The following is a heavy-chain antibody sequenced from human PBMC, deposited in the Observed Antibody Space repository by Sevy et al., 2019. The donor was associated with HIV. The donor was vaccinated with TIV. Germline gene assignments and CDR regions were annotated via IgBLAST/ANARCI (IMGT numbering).Heavy chain of an antibody. D-gene: IGHD3-10*01. J-gene: IGHJ5*02. CDR2: IYYSGST. Sequence: SETLSLTCTVSGGSISSYYWSWIRQPPGKGLEWIGYIYYSGSTKYNPSLKSRVTISVDTSKNQFSLKLSSVTAADTAVYYCARGHHITMVRGVIWGWPNWFDPWRQGTLVTVSS. CDR1: GGSISSYY. V-gene: IGHV4-59*13. CDR3: ARGHHITMVRGVIWGWPNWFDP.